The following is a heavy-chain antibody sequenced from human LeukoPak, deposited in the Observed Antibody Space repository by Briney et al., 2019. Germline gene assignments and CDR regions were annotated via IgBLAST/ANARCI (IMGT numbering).Heavy chain of an antibody. V-gene: IGHV3-30*18. CDR1: GFTFSSYG. Sequence: PGGSLRLSCVASGFTFSSYGMHWVRQAPGKGLEWVAFISYDGSNKYYADSVKGRFTISRDNSKNTLYLQMNSLRAEDTAVCYCAKDSMGGSDYWGQGTLVTVSS. J-gene: IGHJ4*02. D-gene: IGHD2/OR15-2a*01. CDR3: AKDSMGGSDY. CDR2: ISYDGSNK.